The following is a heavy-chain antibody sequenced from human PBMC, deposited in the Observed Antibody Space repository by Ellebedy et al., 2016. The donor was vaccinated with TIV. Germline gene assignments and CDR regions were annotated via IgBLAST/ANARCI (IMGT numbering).Heavy chain of an antibody. D-gene: IGHD6-19*01. CDR3: AREEASSGYSSGRDFDW. CDR2: IGTTGSTV. CDR1: GFTFTNHP. Sequence: GESLKISCEASGFTFTNHPMTWVRQAPGRGLDWISYIGTTGSTVYYADSVKGRFTISRDNAKNSLFLQMNSLRADVTGVYYCAREEASSGYSSGRDFDWWGQGTLVTVSS. J-gene: IGHJ4*02. V-gene: IGHV3-48*03.